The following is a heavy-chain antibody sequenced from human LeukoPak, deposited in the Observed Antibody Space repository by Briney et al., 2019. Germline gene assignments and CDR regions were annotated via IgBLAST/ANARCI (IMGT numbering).Heavy chain of an antibody. V-gene: IGHV3-9*01. CDR1: GFTFDDYA. J-gene: IGHJ4*02. CDR2: ISWNSGSI. Sequence: PGGSLRLSCAASGFTFDDYAMHWVRQAPGKGLEWVSGISWNSGSIGYAESVKGRFTISRDNAKNSLYLQMNSLRAEDTALYYCAKARYQLLWDYFDYWGQGTLVTVSS. D-gene: IGHD2-2*01. CDR3: AKARYQLLWDYFDY.